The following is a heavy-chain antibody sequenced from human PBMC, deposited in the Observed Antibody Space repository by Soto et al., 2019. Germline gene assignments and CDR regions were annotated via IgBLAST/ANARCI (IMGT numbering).Heavy chain of an antibody. CDR1: GFTFSSYG. V-gene: IGHV3-30*18. CDR3: AKDWDYYDSSGYECFDY. Sequence: QVQLVESGGGVVQPGRSLRLSCAASGFTFSSYGMHWVRQAPGKGLEWVAVISYDGSNKYYADSVKGRFTISRDNSKNTLYLQMNSLRAEDTAVYYCAKDWDYYDSSGYECFDYWRQGTLVTVSS. D-gene: IGHD3-22*01. J-gene: IGHJ4*02. CDR2: ISYDGSNK.